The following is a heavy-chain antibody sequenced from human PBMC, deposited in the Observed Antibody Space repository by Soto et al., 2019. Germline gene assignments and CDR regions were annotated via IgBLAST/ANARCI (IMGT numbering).Heavy chain of an antibody. Sequence: ASVKVSCKASGYTFTGYHMNWVRQAPGQGLEWMGWINPNSGGTNYAQKFQGWVTMTRDTSISTAYMELSRLRSDDTAVYYCAKDFNYGGNSHYGMDVWGQGTTVTVS. J-gene: IGHJ6*02. CDR2: INPNSGGT. D-gene: IGHD2-21*02. CDR3: AKDFNYGGNSHYGMDV. V-gene: IGHV1-2*04. CDR1: GYTFTGYH.